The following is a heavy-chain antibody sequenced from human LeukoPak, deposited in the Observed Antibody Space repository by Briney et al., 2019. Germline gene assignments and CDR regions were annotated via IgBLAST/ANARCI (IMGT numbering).Heavy chain of an antibody. CDR2: ISADNSNT. V-gene: IGHV1-18*01. J-gene: IGHJ4*02. D-gene: IGHD6-19*01. CDR3: ARDQWLVGVDY. Sequence: ASVKVSCKASGYTFTSYGISWVRQAPGQGLEWMGWISADNSNTHYARKVQARVTMTTDTSTSTAYMELRSLRSDDTAVYYCARDQWLVGVDYWGQGTLVTVSS. CDR1: GYTFTSYG.